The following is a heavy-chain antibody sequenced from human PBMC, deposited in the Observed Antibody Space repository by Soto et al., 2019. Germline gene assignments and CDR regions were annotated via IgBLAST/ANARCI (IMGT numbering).Heavy chain of an antibody. V-gene: IGHV4-59*01. CDR2: ISYSGYI. J-gene: IGHJ4*02. D-gene: IGHD4-4*01. CDR1: GGSISSYS. Sequence: SETLSLTCTVSGGSISSYSWTWIRQPPGKGLEWIGYISYSGYINYKPSLKSRLTMSVDMSKKQFSLKLNSLTAADTAVYYCARTTETTGTEGLDYWGQGTLVTVSS. CDR3: ARTTETTGTEGLDY.